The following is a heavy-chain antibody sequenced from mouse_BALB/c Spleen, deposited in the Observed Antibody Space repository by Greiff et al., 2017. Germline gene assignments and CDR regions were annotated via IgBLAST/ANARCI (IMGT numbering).Heavy chain of an antibody. CDR2: ISYYGSN. Sequence: EVQRVESGPGLVKPSPSPSLTCSVTGYSITSGYYWIWTRQFPGNTLEWMGYISYYGSNNYNPSLKNRISITRDTSKNQFILKLNSVTTEDTATYNCARVYDYFHYLDYWGQGTALTVSS. CDR3: ARVYDYFHYLDY. V-gene: IGHV3-6*02. J-gene: IGHJ2*01. D-gene: IGHD2-4*01. CDR1: GYSITSGYY.